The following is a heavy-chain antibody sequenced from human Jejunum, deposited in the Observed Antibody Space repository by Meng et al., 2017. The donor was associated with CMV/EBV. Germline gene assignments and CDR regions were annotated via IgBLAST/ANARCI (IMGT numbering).Heavy chain of an antibody. J-gene: IGHJ5*02. CDR1: GGSMSSGNYY. V-gene: IGHV4-30-4*01. CDR2: IHSSGST. Sequence: QVALGGSGRGRVEPSQTPSLSCTVSGGSMSSGNYYWSWIRQPPGKGLEWIGYIHSSGSTYYNPSLRSRLTISVDTSKNQFSLKLSSVTAADTAVYYCARASYGSGSPLGESWFDPWGQGTLVTVSS. CDR3: ARASYGSGSPLGESWFDP. D-gene: IGHD3-10*01.